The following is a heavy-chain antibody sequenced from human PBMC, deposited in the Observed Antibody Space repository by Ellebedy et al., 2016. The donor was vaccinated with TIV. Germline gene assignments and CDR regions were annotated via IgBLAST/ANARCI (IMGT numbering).Heavy chain of an antibody. V-gene: IGHV4-61*03. CDR1: DGSVSNRGYY. J-gene: IGHJ6*02. Sequence: GSLRLXCSVSDGSVSNRGYYWAWLRQPPGKGLEWIGHIHYTGSTDYNPSLKSRFTISVDTSKNHFSLIVTSVTAADTAVYFCAGGTHYYYGWDVWGQGTTVIVS. CDR2: IHYTGST. CDR3: AGGTHYYYGWDV.